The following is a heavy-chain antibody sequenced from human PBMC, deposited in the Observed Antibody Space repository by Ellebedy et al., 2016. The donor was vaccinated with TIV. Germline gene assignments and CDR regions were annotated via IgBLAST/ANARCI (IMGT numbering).Heavy chain of an antibody. CDR1: GYTFIDYG. CDR2: VSAYSGNT. D-gene: IGHD3-10*01. J-gene: IGHJ6*02. Sequence: AASVKVSCKSSGYTFIDYGISWVRQAPGQGLDWMGWVSAYSGNTNYADNLQGRVTMTTDHSTDTAYMELRSLRSDDTAVYYCARYSGSGTYYRNGMDVWGQGTTVTVSS. CDR3: ARYSGSGTYYRNGMDV. V-gene: IGHV1-18*01.